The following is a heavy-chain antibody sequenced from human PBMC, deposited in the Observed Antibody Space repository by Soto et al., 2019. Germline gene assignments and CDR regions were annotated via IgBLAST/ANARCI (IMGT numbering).Heavy chain of an antibody. CDR2: ISAYNGNT. V-gene: IGHV1-18*01. J-gene: IGHJ3*02. CDR1: GYTFTSYG. D-gene: IGHD2-15*01. Sequence: ASVKVSCKASGYTFTSYGISWVRQAPGQGLEWMGWISAYNGNTNYAQKLQGRVTMTTDTSTSTAYMELRSLRSDDTAVYYCARDSPYCSGGSCYPGNDAFDIWGQGTMVTVSS. CDR3: ARDSPYCSGGSCYPGNDAFDI.